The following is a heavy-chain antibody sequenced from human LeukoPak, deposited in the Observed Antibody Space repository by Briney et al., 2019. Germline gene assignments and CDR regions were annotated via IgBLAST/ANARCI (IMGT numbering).Heavy chain of an antibody. J-gene: IGHJ3*02. CDR2: IRTRINSSTT. CDR3: SRDGGEGGNSAFDI. V-gene: IGHV3-72*01. Sequence: GGSLRLSCAVSGFTVSSNHMSWVRQAPGKGLEWVGRIRTRINSSTTEYAASVKGRFTISRDDSKNSMYLHMNSLKTEDTAVYHCSRDGGEGGNSAFDIWGQGTMVTVSS. CDR1: GFTVSSNH. D-gene: IGHD4-23*01.